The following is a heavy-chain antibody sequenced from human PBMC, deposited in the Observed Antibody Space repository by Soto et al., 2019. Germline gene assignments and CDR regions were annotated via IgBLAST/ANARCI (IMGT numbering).Heavy chain of an antibody. CDR1: YGSISDGGYC. CDR2: IYSNGKP. D-gene: IGHD2-2*01. Sequence: SLSKTVAYGSISDGGYCWSWIRRTTGRGLKWIDLIYSNGKPNNNTYHKSRLIISLNTSRKQLYLKLTSVTAADNAVYYGDSARHASDAFDIWGQGTMVTVSS. V-gene: IGHV4-30-4*08. J-gene: IGHJ3*02. CDR3: DSARHASDAFDI.